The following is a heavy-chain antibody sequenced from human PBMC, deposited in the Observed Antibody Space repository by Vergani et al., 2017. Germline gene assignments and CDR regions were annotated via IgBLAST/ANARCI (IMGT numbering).Heavy chain of an antibody. CDR1: GFTFSSYS. J-gene: IGHJ5*02. CDR2: ISSSSSYI. V-gene: IGHV3-21*01. D-gene: IGHD3-16*01. CDR3: ARSFGARWPNWFDP. Sequence: VQLVESGGGVVQPGRSLRLSCAASGFTFSSYSMNWVRQAPGKGLEWVSSISSSSSYIYYADSVKGRFTISRDNAKNSLYLQMSSLRADDTAVYYCARSFGARWPNWFDPWGQGTLVTVSS.